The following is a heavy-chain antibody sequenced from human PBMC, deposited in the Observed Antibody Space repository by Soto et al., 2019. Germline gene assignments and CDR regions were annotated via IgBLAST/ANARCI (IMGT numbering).Heavy chain of an antibody. CDR2: INHSGST. CDR1: GGSFSGYY. Sequence: PSETLSLTCAVYGGSFSGYYWSWIRQPPGKGLEWIGEINHSGSTNYNPSLKSRVTISVDTSKNQFSLKLSSVTAADTAVYYCARSEAKVLDNWGQGTLVTVSS. D-gene: IGHD5-18*01. CDR3: ARSEAKVLDN. V-gene: IGHV4-34*01. J-gene: IGHJ4*02.